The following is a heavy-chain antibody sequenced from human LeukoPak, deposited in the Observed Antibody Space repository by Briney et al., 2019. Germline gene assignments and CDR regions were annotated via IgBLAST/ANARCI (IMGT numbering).Heavy chain of an antibody. CDR2: IYYSGST. D-gene: IGHD6-13*01. CDR1: GGSISSGGYY. Sequence: SQTLSLTCTVSGGSISSGGYYWRWIRQHPGKGLEWIGYIYYSGSTYYNPSLKSRVTISVDTSKNQFSLKLSSVTAADTAVYYCARLSSGSSSWYDIDYWGQGTLVTVSS. J-gene: IGHJ4*02. CDR3: ARLSSGSSSWYDIDY. V-gene: IGHV4-31*03.